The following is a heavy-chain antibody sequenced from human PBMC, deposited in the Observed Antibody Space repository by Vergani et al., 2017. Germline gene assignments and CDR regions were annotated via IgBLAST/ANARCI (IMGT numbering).Heavy chain of an antibody. CDR3: ARVKSEEWPHLYYYYGMDV. V-gene: IGHV1-69*18. D-gene: IGHD3-3*01. CDR2: IIPIFGTA. CDR1: GGTFSSYA. Sequence: QVQLVQSGAEVKKPGSSVNVSCKASGGTFSSYAISWVRQAPGQGLEWMGRIIPIFGTANYAQKFQGRVTITADESTSTAYMELSSLRSEDTAVYYCARVKSEEWPHLYYYYGMDVWGQGTTVTVSS. J-gene: IGHJ6*02.